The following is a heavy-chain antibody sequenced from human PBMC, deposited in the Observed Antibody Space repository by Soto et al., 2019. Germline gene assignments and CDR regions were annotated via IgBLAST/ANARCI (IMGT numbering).Heavy chain of an antibody. CDR2: IYYSGST. D-gene: IGHD3-3*01. Sequence: SETLSLTCTVSGGSTSSYYWSWIRQPPGKGLEWIGYIYYSGSTNYNPSLKSRVTISVDTSKNQFSLKLSSVTAADTAVYYCPRAIYGYYYGMDVWGQGTTVTVS. J-gene: IGHJ6*02. V-gene: IGHV4-59*01. CDR1: GGSTSSYY. CDR3: PRAIYGYYYGMDV.